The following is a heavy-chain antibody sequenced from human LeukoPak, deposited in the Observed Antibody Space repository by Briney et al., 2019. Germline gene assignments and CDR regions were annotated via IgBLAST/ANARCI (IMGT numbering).Heavy chain of an antibody. CDR1: GFTFSSYW. Sequence: AGGSLRLSCAASGFTFSSYWMSWVRQAPGKGLEWVANIKQDGSEKYYVDSVKGRFTISRDNAKNSPYLQMNSLRAEDTAVYYCARGTFPTHYYYYGMDVWGQGTTVTVSS. CDR2: IKQDGSEK. D-gene: IGHD2/OR15-2a*01. J-gene: IGHJ6*02. V-gene: IGHV3-7*03. CDR3: ARGTFPTHYYYYGMDV.